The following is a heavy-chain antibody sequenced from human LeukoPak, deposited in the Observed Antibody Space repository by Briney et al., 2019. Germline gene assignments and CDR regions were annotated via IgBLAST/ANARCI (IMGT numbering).Heavy chain of an antibody. D-gene: IGHD3-9*01. CDR1: GFTFSSYG. V-gene: IGHV3-33*06. CDR2: IWYDGSNK. Sequence: AGGSLRLSCAASGFTFSSYGMHWVRQAPGKGLEWVAVIWYDGSNKYYTDSVKGRFTISRDNSKNTLYLQMNSLRAEDTAVYYCAKVLTGRRGSYGGRDDAFDIWGQGTMVTVSS. J-gene: IGHJ3*02. CDR3: AKVLTGRRGSYGGRDDAFDI.